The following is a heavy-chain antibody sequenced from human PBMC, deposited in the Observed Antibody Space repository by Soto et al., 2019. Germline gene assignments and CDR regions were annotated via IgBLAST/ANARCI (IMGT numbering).Heavy chain of an antibody. CDR3: AKAHVVEEVYHYYYYGMDV. D-gene: IGHD3-10*02. J-gene: IGHJ6*02. V-gene: IGHV3-30*18. CDR1: GFTFSSYG. CDR2: ISYDGSNK. Sequence: QVQLVESGGGVVQPGRSLRLSCAASGFTFSSYGMHWVRQAPGKGLEWVAVISYDGSNKYYADSVKGRFTISRDNSKNTQYLQMNCVRAEDTAVYYCAKAHVVEEVYHYYYYGMDVWGQGTTVTVSS.